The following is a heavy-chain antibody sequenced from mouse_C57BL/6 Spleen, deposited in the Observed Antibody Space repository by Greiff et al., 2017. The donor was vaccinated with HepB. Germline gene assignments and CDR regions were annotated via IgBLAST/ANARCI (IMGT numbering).Heavy chain of an antibody. CDR3: AREITTVVPYFDY. Sequence: EVKLMESGPGLVKPSQSLSLTCSVTGYPITSGYYWNWIRQFPGNKLEWMGYISYDGSNNYNPSLKNRISITRDTSKNQFFLKLNSVTTEDTATYYCAREITTVVPYFDYWGQGTTLTVSS. D-gene: IGHD1-1*01. CDR2: ISYDGSN. J-gene: IGHJ2*01. V-gene: IGHV3-6*01. CDR1: GYPITSGYY.